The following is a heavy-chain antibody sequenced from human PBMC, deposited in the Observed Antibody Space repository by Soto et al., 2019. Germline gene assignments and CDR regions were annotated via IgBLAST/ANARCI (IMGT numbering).Heavy chain of an antibody. D-gene: IGHD3-9*01. CDR1: GFTFSSYG. Sequence: GGSLRLSCAASGFTFSSYGMHWVRQAPGKGLEWVAVIWYDGSNKYYADSVKGRFTISRDNSKNTLYLQMNSLRAEDTAVYYCARVAEYYDILTGYYNGGPVDYWGQGTLVTVSS. J-gene: IGHJ4*02. CDR3: ARVAEYYDILTGYYNGGPVDY. CDR2: IWYDGSNK. V-gene: IGHV3-33*01.